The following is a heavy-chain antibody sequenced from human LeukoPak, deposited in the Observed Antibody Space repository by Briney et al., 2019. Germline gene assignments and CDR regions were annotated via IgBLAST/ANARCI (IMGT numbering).Heavy chain of an antibody. J-gene: IGHJ4*02. D-gene: IGHD3-22*01. CDR2: IKRDGSEK. CDR1: GFTFSSYW. V-gene: IGHV3-7*01. CDR3: ARETPTEAYYYDSSGIHDY. Sequence: GGSLRLSCAASGFTFSSYWMSWVRQAPGKGLEWVANIKRDGSEKYYVDSVKGRFTISRDNAKNSLYLQMNSLRAEDTAVYYCARETPTEAYYYDSSGIHDYWGQGTLVTVSS.